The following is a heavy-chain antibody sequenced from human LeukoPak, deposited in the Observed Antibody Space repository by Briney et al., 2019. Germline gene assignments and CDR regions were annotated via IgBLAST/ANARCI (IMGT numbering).Heavy chain of an antibody. CDR3: ARVRRDGYLFDY. CDR2: IYTSGST. D-gene: IGHD5-24*01. Sequence: PSETLSLTCAVYGGSFSGYYWSWIRQPAGKGLEWIGRIYTSGSTNYNPSLKSRVTISVDKSKNQFSLKLSSVTAADTAVYYCARVRRDGYLFDYWGQGTPVTVSS. J-gene: IGHJ4*02. V-gene: IGHV4-59*10. CDR1: GGSFSGYY.